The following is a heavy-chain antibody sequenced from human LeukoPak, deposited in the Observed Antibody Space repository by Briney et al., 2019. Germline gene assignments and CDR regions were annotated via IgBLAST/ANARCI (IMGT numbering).Heavy chain of an antibody. CDR3: ARGEDIEVVPAAYYYGMDV. CDR2: ISSSSSNM. Sequence: SGGYLSCYGAAYGFTINANSLKWVGRAPGKGLEWASSISSSSSNMYYADSVKGRFTISRDNAKNSLYLQMNSLRAEDTAVYYCARGEDIEVVPAAYYYGMDVWGKGTTVTVSS. J-gene: IGHJ6*04. V-gene: IGHV3-21*01. D-gene: IGHD2-2*01. CDR1: GFTINANS.